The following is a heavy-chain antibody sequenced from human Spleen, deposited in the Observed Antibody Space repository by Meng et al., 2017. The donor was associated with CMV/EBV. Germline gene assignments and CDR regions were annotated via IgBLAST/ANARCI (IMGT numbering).Heavy chain of an antibody. CDR3: ARDPPPWTPSYYFDY. CDR2: ISWDGVST. V-gene: IGHV3-43*01. D-gene: IGHD3/OR15-3a*01. J-gene: IGHJ4*02. Sequence: GESLKISCAASGFTFDDYTMHWVRQAPGKGLEWVSLISWDGVSTYYADSVKGRFTISRDNSKNTLHLQMNSLRAEDTAVYYCARDPPPWTPSYYFDYWGQGTLVTVSS. CDR1: GFTFDDYT.